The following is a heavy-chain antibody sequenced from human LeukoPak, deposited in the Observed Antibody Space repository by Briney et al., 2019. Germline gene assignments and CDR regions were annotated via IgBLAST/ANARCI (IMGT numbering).Heavy chain of an antibody. Sequence: GGSLRLSCAASGFTFSSYGMHWVRQAPGKGLEWAAFIRYDGSNKYYADSVRGRFTISRDNSKNTLYLQMNSLRAEDTAAYYCAKGHPSLRIAAAGFDYWGQGTLVTVSS. D-gene: IGHD6-13*01. CDR3: AKGHPSLRIAAAGFDY. V-gene: IGHV3-30*02. J-gene: IGHJ4*02. CDR1: GFTFSSYG. CDR2: IRYDGSNK.